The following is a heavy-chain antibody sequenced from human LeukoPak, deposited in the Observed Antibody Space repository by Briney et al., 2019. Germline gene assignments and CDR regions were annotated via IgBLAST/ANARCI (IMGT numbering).Heavy chain of an antibody. V-gene: IGHV3-20*04. CDR3: ARRLGGDYGGYYFDY. CDR2: INWNGGST. CDR1: GFTFDDYG. Sequence: GGSLRLSCAASGFTFDDYGMSWVRQAPGKGLEWVSGINWNGGSTGYADSEKGRFTISRDNAKNSLYLQMNSLRAEDTALYYCARRLGGDYGGYYFDYWGQGTLVTVSS. J-gene: IGHJ4*02. D-gene: IGHD4-23*01.